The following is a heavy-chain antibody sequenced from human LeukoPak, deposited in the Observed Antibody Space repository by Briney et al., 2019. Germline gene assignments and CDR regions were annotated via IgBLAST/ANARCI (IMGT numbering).Heavy chain of an antibody. CDR1: GFTFSSYG. Sequence: GGSLRLSCAASGFTFSSYGMTWVRQAPGKGLEWVSAISGSGGSTYYADSVKGRFTISRDNSKNTLYLQMNSLRAEDTAVYYCSRDRTPGDSGWTPVFDYWGQGTLVTVSS. D-gene: IGHD6-19*01. CDR3: SRDRTPGDSGWTPVFDY. V-gene: IGHV3-23*01. J-gene: IGHJ4*02. CDR2: ISGSGGST.